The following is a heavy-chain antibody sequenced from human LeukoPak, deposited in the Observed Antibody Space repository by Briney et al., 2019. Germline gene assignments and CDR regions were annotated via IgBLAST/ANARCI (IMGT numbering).Heavy chain of an antibody. CDR3: ARDLLRTGSYGMDV. CDR1: GYTFTSYG. D-gene: IGHD1-1*01. Sequence: ASVKVSCKASGYTFTSYGISWVRQAPGQGLEWMGWISAYNGNTNYAQKLQGRVTMTTDTSTSTAYMELRSLRSDDTAVYYCARDLLRTGSYGMDVWGQGTTVTVSS. J-gene: IGHJ6*02. CDR2: ISAYNGNT. V-gene: IGHV1-18*01.